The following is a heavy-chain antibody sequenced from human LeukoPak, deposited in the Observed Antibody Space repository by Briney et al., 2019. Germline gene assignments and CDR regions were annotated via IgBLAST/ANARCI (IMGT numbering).Heavy chain of an antibody. V-gene: IGHV3-30*03. CDR1: GFTFSDFG. Sequence: PGGSLRLSCAASGFTFSDFGMHWVRQAPGKGLESVAVISHDGNSKYSADSVKGRFTISRENAKNSLYLQMNSLRVGDTAVYYCVRGPYCSGGSCNGHFDYWGQGTLVTASS. CDR2: ISHDGNSK. J-gene: IGHJ4*02. CDR3: VRGPYCSGGSCNGHFDY. D-gene: IGHD2-15*01.